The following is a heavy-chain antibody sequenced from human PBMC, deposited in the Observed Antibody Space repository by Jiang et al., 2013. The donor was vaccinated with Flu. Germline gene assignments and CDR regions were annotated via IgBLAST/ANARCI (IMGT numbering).Heavy chain of an antibody. D-gene: IGHD6-6*01. J-gene: IGHJ4*02. CDR3: ARDHPIAARYYFDY. CDR2: ISYDGSNK. Sequence: QPGRSLRLSCAASGFTFSSYAMHWVRQAPGKGLEWVAVISYDGSNKYYADSVKGRFTISRDNSKNTLYLQMNSLRAEDTAVYYCARDHPIAARYYFDYWGQGTLVTVSS. V-gene: IGHV3-30-3*01. CDR1: GFTFSSYA.